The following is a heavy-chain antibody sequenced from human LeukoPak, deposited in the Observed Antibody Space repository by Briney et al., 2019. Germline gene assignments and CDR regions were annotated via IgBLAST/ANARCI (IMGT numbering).Heavy chain of an antibody. CDR2: IYYSGST. Sequence: GSLRLSCAASGFTFSGYAMTWIRQPPGKGLEWIGYIYYSGSTNYNPSLKSRVTTSVDTSKNQFSLKLSSVTAADTAVYYCARGGDSSGYYYPVFDYWGQGTLVTVSS. J-gene: IGHJ4*02. CDR3: ARGGDSSGYYYPVFDY. CDR1: GFTFSGYA. D-gene: IGHD3-22*01. V-gene: IGHV4-59*01.